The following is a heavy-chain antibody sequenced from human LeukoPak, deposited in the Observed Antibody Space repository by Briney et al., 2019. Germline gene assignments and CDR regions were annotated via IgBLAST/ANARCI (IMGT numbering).Heavy chain of an antibody. CDR2: INPNSGGT. CDR3: ARGGQWLGGFDY. V-gene: IGHV1-2*02. CDR1: GYTFTGYY. Sequence: PAASVKVSCKASGYTFTGYYMHWVRQAPGQGLEWMGWINPNSGGTNYAQKLQGRVTMTTDTSTSTAYMELRSLRSDDTAVYYCARGGQWLGGFDYWGQGTLVTVSS. D-gene: IGHD6-19*01. J-gene: IGHJ4*02.